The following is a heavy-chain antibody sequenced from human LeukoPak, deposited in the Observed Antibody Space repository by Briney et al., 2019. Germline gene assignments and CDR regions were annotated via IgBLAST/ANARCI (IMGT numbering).Heavy chain of an antibody. CDR3: ARSEGSSIAARNWFDP. Sequence: GSVKVSCKASGYTFTSYGISWVRQAPGQGLEWMGWISAYNGNTNYAQKLQGRVTMTTDTSTSTAYMELRSLRSDDTAVYYCARSEGSSIAARNWFDPWGQGTLATVSS. CDR2: ISAYNGNT. V-gene: IGHV1-18*01. J-gene: IGHJ5*02. CDR1: GYTFTSYG. D-gene: IGHD6-6*01.